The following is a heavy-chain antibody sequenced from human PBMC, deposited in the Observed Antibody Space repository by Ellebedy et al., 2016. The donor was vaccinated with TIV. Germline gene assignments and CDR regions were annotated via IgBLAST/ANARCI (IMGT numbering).Heavy chain of an antibody. CDR3: ARDTGDLWFGELPFDY. V-gene: IGHV1-18*01. D-gene: IGHD3-10*01. Sequence: ASVKVSXXASGYTFTSYGISWVRQAPGQGLEWMGWISAYNGNTNYAQKLQGRVTMTTDTSTSTAYMELRSLRSDDTAVYYCARDTGDLWFGELPFDYWGQGTLVTVSS. J-gene: IGHJ4*02. CDR2: ISAYNGNT. CDR1: GYTFTSYG.